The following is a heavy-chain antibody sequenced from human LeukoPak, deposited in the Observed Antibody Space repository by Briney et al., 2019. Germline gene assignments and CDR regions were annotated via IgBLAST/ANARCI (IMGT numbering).Heavy chain of an antibody. CDR3: ATIFTVTTFDY. D-gene: IGHD4-17*01. CDR1: GFSFSNYV. Sequence: GGSLRLSCAASGFSFSNYVMSWVRQGPGKGLEWVSGVTDSGGSAYYADSVKGRFTISRDNSKNTLYLQMDSLRAEDTAVYHCATIFTVTTFDYWGQGTLVTVSS. J-gene: IGHJ4*02. V-gene: IGHV3-23*01. CDR2: VTDSGGSA.